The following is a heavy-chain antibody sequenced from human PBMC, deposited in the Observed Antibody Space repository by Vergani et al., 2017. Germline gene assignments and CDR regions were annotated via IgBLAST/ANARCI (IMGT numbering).Heavy chain of an antibody. CDR2: LYASGST. Sequence: QVQLQESGPGLVKPSETLSLICDVFDFISNGHYWGWLRQSPEKGLEWIGSLYASGSTYDSPSLKSLVAISRDTSKNHFYLRLSSVTAADTAVYYCARHLRGYSYGVFDYWGQGREVTVSS. D-gene: IGHD5-18*01. CDR1: DFISNGHY. J-gene: IGHJ4*02. V-gene: IGHV4-38-2*01. CDR3: ARHLRGYSYGVFDY.